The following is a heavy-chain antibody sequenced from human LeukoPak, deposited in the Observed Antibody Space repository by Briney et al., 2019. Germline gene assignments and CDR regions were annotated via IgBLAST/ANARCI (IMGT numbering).Heavy chain of an antibody. J-gene: IGHJ4*02. Sequence: SQTLSLTCAVSGGSISSGGYSWSWIRQPPGKGLEWIGYIYHSGSTYYNPCLKSRVTISVDRSKNQFSLKLSSVTAADTAVYYCAGGSVTTYVGGTFAYWGQGTLVTVSS. V-gene: IGHV4-30-2*01. CDR2: IYHSGST. CDR3: AGGSVTTYVGGTFAY. CDR1: GGSISSGGYS. D-gene: IGHD4-17*01.